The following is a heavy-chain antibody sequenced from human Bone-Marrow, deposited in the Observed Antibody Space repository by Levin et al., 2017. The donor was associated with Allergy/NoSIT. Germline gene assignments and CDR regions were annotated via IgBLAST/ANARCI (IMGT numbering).Heavy chain of an antibody. CDR1: GYTFTSYN. CDR3: ARGDCYSGSCYGPDWLDP. Sequence: GESLKISCKTSGYTFTSYNVYWVRQAPGQGLEYMGYINPNSGNTGYAQKFQGRVTMTRNSSIATAYMKLSGLRFEDTAIYYCARGDCYSGSCYGPDWLDPWGQGTQVTVSS. J-gene: IGHJ5*02. D-gene: IGHD2-15*01. CDR2: INPNSGNT. V-gene: IGHV1-8*01.